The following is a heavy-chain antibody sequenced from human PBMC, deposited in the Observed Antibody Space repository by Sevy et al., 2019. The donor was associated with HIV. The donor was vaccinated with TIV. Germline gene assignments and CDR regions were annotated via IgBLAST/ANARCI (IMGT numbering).Heavy chain of an antibody. CDR3: AGEDMTPIGVPLRFFNL. J-gene: IGHJ3*01. D-gene: IGHD1-1*01. Sequence: ASVKVSCTASGIIFSNSAVQWVRQTRGPRLEWIGWIVVGSGVSNYSRKFQERVTISSDMSTWTAYMELSSLRSEDTAVYYCAGEDMTPIGVPLRFFNLWGQGTMVTVSS. V-gene: IGHV1-58*01. CDR1: GIIFSNSA. CDR2: IVVGSGVS.